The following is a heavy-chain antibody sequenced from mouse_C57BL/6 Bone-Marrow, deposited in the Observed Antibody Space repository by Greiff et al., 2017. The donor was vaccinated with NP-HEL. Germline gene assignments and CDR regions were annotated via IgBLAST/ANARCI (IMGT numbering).Heavy chain of an antibody. J-gene: IGHJ2*01. CDR3: ARFYYYGSSSYYFDY. CDR2: IYPRSGNT. CDR1: GYTFTSYG. Sequence: VQLQESGAELARPGASVTLSCKASGYTFTSYGISWVKQRTGQGLEWIGEIYPRSGNTYYNEKFKGKATLTADKSSSTAYMELRSLTSEDSAVYFCARFYYYGSSSYYFDYWGQGTTLTVSS. D-gene: IGHD1-1*01. V-gene: IGHV1-81*01.